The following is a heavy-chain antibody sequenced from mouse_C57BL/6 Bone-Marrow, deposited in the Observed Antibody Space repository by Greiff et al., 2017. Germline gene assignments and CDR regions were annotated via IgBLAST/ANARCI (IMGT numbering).Heavy chain of an antibody. D-gene: IGHD2-4*01. J-gene: IGHJ4*01. V-gene: IGHV1-64*01. CDR2: MHPHGGHP. CDR3: ARSYDYDGYTMDY. CDR1: GYTFTNYW. Sequence: QVQLQQPGAELVKPGASVKLSCKASGYTFTNYWMHWVKQRPGQGLEWIGMMHPHGGHPEYNEKFKSEATRSVDTSSRTAYMDRSSLTSEDSAVYYCARSYDYDGYTMDYCGQGTSVTVSS.